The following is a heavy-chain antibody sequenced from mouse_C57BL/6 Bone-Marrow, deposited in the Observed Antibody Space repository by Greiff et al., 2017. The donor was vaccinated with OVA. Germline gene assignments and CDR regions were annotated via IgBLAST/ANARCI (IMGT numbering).Heavy chain of an antibody. J-gene: IGHJ3*01. Sequence: QVQLQQPGAELVKPGASVKLSCKASGYTFTSYWMQWVKQRPGQGLEWIGEIDPSDSYTNYNQKFKGKATLTGDTSSSTAYMQLSSLTSEDSAVYYWARVVDYDEFAYWGQGTLVTVSA. CDR3: ARVVDYDEFAY. CDR2: IDPSDSYT. CDR1: GYTFTSYW. D-gene: IGHD2-4*01. V-gene: IGHV1-50*01.